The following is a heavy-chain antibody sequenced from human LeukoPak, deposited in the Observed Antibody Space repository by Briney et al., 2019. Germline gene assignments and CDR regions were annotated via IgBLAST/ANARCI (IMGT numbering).Heavy chain of an antibody. J-gene: IGHJ6*02. V-gene: IGHV3-9*01. CDR2: ISWNSGSI. CDR3: AKVREFRGYYYYGMDV. D-gene: IGHD3-10*01. CDR1: GVTFDDYA. Sequence: GRSLRLSCAASGVTFDDYAMHWVRQAPGKGLEWVSGISWNSGSIGYADSVRGRFTISRDNAKNSLYLQMNSLRAEDTALYYCAKVREFRGYYYYGMDVWGQGTTVTVSS.